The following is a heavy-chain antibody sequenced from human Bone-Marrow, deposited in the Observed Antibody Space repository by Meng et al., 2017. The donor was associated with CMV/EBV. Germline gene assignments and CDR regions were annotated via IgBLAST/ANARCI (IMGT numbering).Heavy chain of an antibody. D-gene: IGHD6-13*01. J-gene: IGHJ5*02. CDR3: ARAAEAAAATLWVNWFDP. CDR2: INHSGST. CDR1: GGSFSGYY. V-gene: IGHV4-34*01. Sequence: ESLKISCAVYGGSFSGYYWSWIRQPPGKGLEWIGEINHSGSTNYNPSLKSRVTISVDTSKNQFSLKLSSVTAADTAVYYCARAAEAAAATLWVNWFDPWGQGTLVTVSS.